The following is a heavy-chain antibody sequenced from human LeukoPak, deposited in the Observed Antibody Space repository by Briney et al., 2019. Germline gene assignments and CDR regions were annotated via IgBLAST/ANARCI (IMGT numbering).Heavy chain of an antibody. D-gene: IGHD3-10*01. CDR2: VNPSGGST. CDR3: ARDYYGSGDTIDY. Sequence: ASVKVSCKASGYTFTSYYMHWVRQAPGQGLEWMGIVNPSGGSTSYAQKFQGRVTMTRDTSISTAYMELSRLRSDDTAVYYCARDYYGSGDTIDYWGQGTLVTVSS. CDR1: GYTFTSYY. V-gene: IGHV1-46*01. J-gene: IGHJ4*02.